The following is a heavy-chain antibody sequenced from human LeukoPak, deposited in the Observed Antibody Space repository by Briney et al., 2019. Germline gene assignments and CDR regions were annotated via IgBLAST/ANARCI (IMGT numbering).Heavy chain of an antibody. J-gene: IGHJ4*02. D-gene: IGHD4/OR15-4a*01. Sequence: GGSLRLSCAASEFTFSSYWLSWVRQAPGKGLEWVASIKQDGSEKYYVDSVKGRVTISRDNAKNSLYLQMNSLRAEDTAVYYCARVFGAGYSDYWGQGTLVTVSS. CDR3: ARVFGAGYSDY. V-gene: IGHV3-7*01. CDR2: IKQDGSEK. CDR1: EFTFSSYW.